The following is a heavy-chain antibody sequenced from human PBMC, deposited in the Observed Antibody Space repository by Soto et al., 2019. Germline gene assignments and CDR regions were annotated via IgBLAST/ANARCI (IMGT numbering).Heavy chain of an antibody. CDR2: AYYREST. V-gene: IGHV4-59*02. Sequence: SETLSLTCTVSGKSVSTFYWSWIRQPPGKGLEWIGHAYYRESTNYDPSPKSRVTIPVDMSKNQVPLRLTSVTAADTAVYYCARGTDYTQIASYHYGMDVWGQGTSVTVSS. CDR1: GKSVSTFY. J-gene: IGHJ6*02. D-gene: IGHD4-4*01. CDR3: ARGTDYTQIASYHYGMDV.